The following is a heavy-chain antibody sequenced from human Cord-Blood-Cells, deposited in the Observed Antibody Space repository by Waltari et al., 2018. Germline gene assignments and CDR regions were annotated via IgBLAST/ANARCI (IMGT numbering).Heavy chain of an antibody. CDR1: GYTFPGYY. CDR2: INPNSGGT. J-gene: IGHJ4*02. CDR3: ARDLDYYDSSGYVDY. V-gene: IGHV1-2*06. D-gene: IGHD3-22*01. Sequence: QVQLVQSGAEVKKPGAPVKVSCKASGYTFPGYYMPWVRPAHGQGLEWMGRINPNSGGTNYAQKFQGRVTMTRDTSISTAYMELSRLRSDDTAVYYCARDLDYYDSSGYVDYWGQGTLVTVSS.